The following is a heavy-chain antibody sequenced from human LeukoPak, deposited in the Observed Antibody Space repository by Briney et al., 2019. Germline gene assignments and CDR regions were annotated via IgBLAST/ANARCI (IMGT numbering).Heavy chain of an antibody. CDR3: ARAQHGLLRAFDI. CDR1: GFTFSSYW. D-gene: IGHD2-15*01. J-gene: IGHJ3*02. V-gene: IGHV3-7*01. Sequence: GGSLRLSCAASGFTFSSYWMSWVRQAPGKGLEWVANIKQDGSEKYYVDSVKGRFTISRDNAKNSLYLQMNSLRAEDTAVYYCARAQHGLLRAFDIWGQGTMVTVSS. CDR2: IKQDGSEK.